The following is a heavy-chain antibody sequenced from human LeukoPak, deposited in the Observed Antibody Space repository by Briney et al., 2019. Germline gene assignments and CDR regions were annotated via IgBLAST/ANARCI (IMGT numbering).Heavy chain of an antibody. Sequence: SETLSLTCAVYGGSFSGYYWSWIRQPPGKGLEWIGEINHSGSTNYNPSLKSRVTISVDTSKNQFSLKLSSVTAADTAVYYCATGGGYIQLWFWGQGTLVTVSS. V-gene: IGHV4-34*01. CDR2: INHSGST. D-gene: IGHD5-18*01. CDR1: GGSFSGYY. CDR3: ATGGGYIQLWF. J-gene: IGHJ4*02.